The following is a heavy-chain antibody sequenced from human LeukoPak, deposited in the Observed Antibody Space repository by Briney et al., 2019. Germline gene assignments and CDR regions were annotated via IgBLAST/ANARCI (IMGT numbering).Heavy chain of an antibody. J-gene: IGHJ4*02. D-gene: IGHD2-2*01. CDR3: ANTIYCSSTSCYDY. V-gene: IGHV3-23*01. Sequence: GGSLRLSCAASGFTFSTYAMSWVRQAPGKGLEWVSAISGSGGSTYYADSVKGRFTISRDNSKNTLYLQMNSLRAEDTAVYYCANTIYCSSTSCYDYWGQGTLVTVSS. CDR1: GFTFSTYA. CDR2: ISGSGGST.